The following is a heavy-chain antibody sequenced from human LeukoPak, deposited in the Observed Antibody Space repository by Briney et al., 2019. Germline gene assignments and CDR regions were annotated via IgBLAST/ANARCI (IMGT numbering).Heavy chain of an antibody. CDR1: GYTFTSYD. J-gene: IGHJ6*04. V-gene: IGHV1-8*03. CDR3: AELGITMIGGV. CDR2: MNPNSGNT. D-gene: IGHD3-10*02. Sequence: GAPVRVSCKASGYTFTSYDINWVRQATGQGLEWMGWMNPNSGNTGYAQKFQGRVTITRNTSISTAYMELNSLRAEDTAVYYCAELGITMIGGVWGKGTTVTISS.